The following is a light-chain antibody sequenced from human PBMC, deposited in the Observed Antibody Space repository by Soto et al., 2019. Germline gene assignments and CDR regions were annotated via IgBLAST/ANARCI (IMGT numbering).Light chain of an antibody. Sequence: QSLLTQPASVSGSPGQSITISCTGTSSDIGGYDYVSWYQQHPGKVPKLMIYEVSNRPSGVSNRFSGSKSGNTASLTISGLQAEDEADYYCSSYTSSTTYVFGTGTKVTVL. V-gene: IGLV2-14*01. J-gene: IGLJ1*01. CDR1: SSDIGGYDY. CDR2: EVS. CDR3: SSYTSSTTYV.